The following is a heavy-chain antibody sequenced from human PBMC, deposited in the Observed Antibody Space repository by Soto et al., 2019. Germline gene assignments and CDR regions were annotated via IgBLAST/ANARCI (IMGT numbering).Heavy chain of an antibody. V-gene: IGHV3-30-3*01. Sequence: QVQLVESGGGVVQHGRSLRLSCAASGFTFSSYAMHWVRQAPGKGLEWVAVISYDGSNKYYADSVKGRFTISRDNSKNTLYLQMNSLRAEDTAVYYCARDLPLRPDFWSGGVDYWGQGTQVTVSS. CDR2: ISYDGSNK. CDR1: GFTFSSYA. D-gene: IGHD3-3*01. CDR3: ARDLPLRPDFWSGGVDY. J-gene: IGHJ4*02.